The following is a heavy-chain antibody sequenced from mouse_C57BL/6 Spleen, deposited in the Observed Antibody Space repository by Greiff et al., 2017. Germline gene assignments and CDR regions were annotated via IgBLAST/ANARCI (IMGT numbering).Heavy chain of an antibody. CDR2: IDPSDSYT. V-gene: IGHV1-69*01. D-gene: IGHD2-5*01. CDR1: GYTFTSSW. Sequence: QVQLQQPGAELVMPGASVKLSCKASGYTFTSSWMHWVKQRPGQGLEWIGEIDPSDSYTNYNQKFKGKSTLTVDKSSSTAYMQLSSLTSEDSAVYYCARYSNSSMDDWGQGTSVTVSS. J-gene: IGHJ4*01. CDR3: ARYSNSSMDD.